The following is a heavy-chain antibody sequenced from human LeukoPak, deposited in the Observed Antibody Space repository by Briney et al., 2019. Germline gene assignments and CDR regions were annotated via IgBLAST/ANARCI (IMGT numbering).Heavy chain of an antibody. CDR2: ISGSGGST. J-gene: IGHJ4*02. Sequence: GALRLSCAASGFTFSSYAMSWVRQAPGKGLEWVSAISGSGGSTYYADSVKGRFTISRDNSKNTLYLQMNSLRAEDTAVYYCANGRGPRHHRSSTDYCGQGTLVTVSS. CDR3: ANGRGPRHHRSSTDY. V-gene: IGHV3-23*01. CDR1: GFTFSSYA. D-gene: IGHD1-26*01.